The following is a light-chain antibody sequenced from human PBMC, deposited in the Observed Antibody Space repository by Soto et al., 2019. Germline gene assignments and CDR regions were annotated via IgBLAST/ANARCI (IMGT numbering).Light chain of an antibody. Sequence: EIVMTQSPATLSVSPGERATLSCGASQSVSSNLAWYQQKRGQPPRLLIYGASSRATGTPGRFSGSGSGTDFTLTITRLEPEDFAVYYCQQYGSSPQTFGQGTKVDIK. CDR2: GAS. CDR1: QSVSSN. J-gene: IGKJ1*01. CDR3: QQYGSSPQT. V-gene: IGKV3-20*01.